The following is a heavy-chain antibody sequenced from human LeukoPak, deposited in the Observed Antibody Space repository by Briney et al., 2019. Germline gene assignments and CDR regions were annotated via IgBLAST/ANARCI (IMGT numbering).Heavy chain of an antibody. J-gene: IGHJ4*02. Sequence: GGSLRLSCAASGFTFNSYAMNWVRQAPGKGLEWVSSISVSSSDIYYADSMKGRFTISRDNAKNSLYLQMNSLRAEDTAVYYCARGLKYSSGWYYFDYWGQGTLVTVSS. CDR2: ISVSSSDI. D-gene: IGHD6-19*01. V-gene: IGHV3-21*01. CDR3: ARGLKYSSGWYYFDY. CDR1: GFTFNSYA.